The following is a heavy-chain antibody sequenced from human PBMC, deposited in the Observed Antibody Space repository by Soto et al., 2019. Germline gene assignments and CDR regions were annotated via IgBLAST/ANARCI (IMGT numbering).Heavy chain of an antibody. J-gene: IGHJ4*02. CDR3: ARGQRRGGSSGWSL. CDR2: INHRGGA. CDR1: GGPFSGYY. D-gene: IGHD6-19*01. Sequence: QVQLQQWGAGQLKPSETLSLTCAVHGESFSGYGGPFSGYYWSWIRQTPGKGLEWIGEINHRGGANYTPSLKSRVTSSVDTSKNQFSLNLNSVTAADTAVYYCARGQRRGGSSGWSLWGQGTLVTVSS. V-gene: IGHV4-34*02.